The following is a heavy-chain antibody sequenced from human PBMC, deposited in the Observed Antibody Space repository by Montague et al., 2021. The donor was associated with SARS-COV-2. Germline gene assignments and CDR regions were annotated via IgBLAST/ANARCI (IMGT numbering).Heavy chain of an antibody. V-gene: IGHV4-31*03. D-gene: IGHD1-26*01. CDR1: GGSIRSENYY. CDR3: VRDGTAGDWFDP. J-gene: IGHJ5*02. CDR2: IHYSGST. Sequence: TLSLTCTVSGGSIRSENYYWSWIRQHPGKGLEWIGYIHYSGSTDYNPSLNSRVSISVDTSKNQFSLKLRSVTAADTAVYFCVRDGTAGDWFDPWGQGTLVTVSS.